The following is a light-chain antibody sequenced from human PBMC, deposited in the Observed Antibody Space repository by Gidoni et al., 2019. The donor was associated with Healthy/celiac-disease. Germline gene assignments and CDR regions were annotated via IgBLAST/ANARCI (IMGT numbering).Light chain of an antibody. CDR2: WAS. CDR1: QSVLYSSNNKHY. CDR3: QQYYSTLRT. Sequence: DIVMTQSPDSLAVSLGERATINCKSSQSVLYSSNNKHYLAWYQQKPGQPPKLLIYWASTRESGVPDRFSGSGSGTDFTLTISSLQAEDGAVYYCQQYYSTLRTFGQGTKVEIK. J-gene: IGKJ1*01. V-gene: IGKV4-1*01.